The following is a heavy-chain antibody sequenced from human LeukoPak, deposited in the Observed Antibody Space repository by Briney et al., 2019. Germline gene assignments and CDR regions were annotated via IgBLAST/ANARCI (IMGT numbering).Heavy chain of an antibody. CDR1: TFTFSSYS. V-gene: IGHV3-48*02. CDR3: ARTSGFTLDY. CDR2: SEYSGTTS. J-gene: IGHJ4*02. Sequence: GGSLRLSCVTSTFTFSSYSMNWVRQAPGKGLEWVSYSEYSGTTSYYADSVKGRFIVSRDNAKNSLYLQMSSLRDEDTAVYYCARTSGFTLDYWGPGTLVTVSS.